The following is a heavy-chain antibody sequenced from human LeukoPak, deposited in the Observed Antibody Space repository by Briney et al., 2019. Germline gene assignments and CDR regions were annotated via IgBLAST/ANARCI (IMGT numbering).Heavy chain of an antibody. CDR1: GFTFSSYS. CDR2: ISSSSSYI. CDR3: ARDWHYYGSGSYLYYFDY. Sequence: PGGSLRLSCAASGFTFSSYSMNWVRQDPGKGLEWVSSISSSSSYIYYADSVKGRFTISRDNAKNSLYLQMNSLRAEDTAVYYCARDWHYYGSGSYLYYFDYWGQGTLVTVSS. J-gene: IGHJ4*02. D-gene: IGHD3-10*01. V-gene: IGHV3-21*01.